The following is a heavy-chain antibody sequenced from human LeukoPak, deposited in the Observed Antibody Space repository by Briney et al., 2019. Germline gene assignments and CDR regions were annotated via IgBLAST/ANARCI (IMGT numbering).Heavy chain of an antibody. Sequence: SETLSLTCTVSGGSISSYYWSWIRQPPGKGLEWIGYIYYSGSTNYNPSLKSRVTISVDTSKNQFSLKLSSVTAADTAMYYCASSRGYSYGPPDYWGQGTLVTVSS. D-gene: IGHD5-18*01. V-gene: IGHV4-59*12. CDR1: GGSISSYY. CDR3: ASSRGYSYGPPDY. J-gene: IGHJ4*02. CDR2: IYYSGST.